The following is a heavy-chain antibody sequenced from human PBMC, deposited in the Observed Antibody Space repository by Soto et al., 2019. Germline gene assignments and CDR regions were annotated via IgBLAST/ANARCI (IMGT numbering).Heavy chain of an antibody. J-gene: IGHJ4*02. CDR3: AREFSSLGPTDY. CDR1: GGSISSYY. Sequence: SETLSLTCTVSGGSISSYYWSWIRQPPGKGLEWIGYIYYSGSTNYNPSLKSRVTISVDTSKNQFSLKLSSVTAADTAVYYCAREFSSLGPTDYWGQGTLVTVSS. D-gene: IGHD6-6*01. CDR2: IYYSGST. V-gene: IGHV4-59*01.